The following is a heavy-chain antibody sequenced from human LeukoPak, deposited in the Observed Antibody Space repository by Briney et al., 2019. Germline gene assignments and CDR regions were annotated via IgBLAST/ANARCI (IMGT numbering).Heavy chain of an antibody. J-gene: IGHJ3*02. CDR1: GGTFSSYA. Sequence: GASVKVSCKASGGTFSSYAISWVRQAPGQGLEWMGGIIPIFGTANYAQKFQGRVTITADESTSTAYMELSSLRSEDTAVYYCAREKRNYYDSSGVSDIWGQGTMVTVSS. CDR3: AREKRNYYDSSGVSDI. V-gene: IGHV1-69*13. CDR2: IIPIFGTA. D-gene: IGHD3-22*01.